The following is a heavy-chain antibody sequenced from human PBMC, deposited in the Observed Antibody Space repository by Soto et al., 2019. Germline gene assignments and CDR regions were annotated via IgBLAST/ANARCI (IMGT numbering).Heavy chain of an antibody. J-gene: IGHJ3*02. D-gene: IGHD2-2*01. CDR2: ISAYNGNT. Sequence: ASVKVSCKASGYTFTSYGISWLRQAPGQRLEWMGWISAYNGNTNYAQKLQGRVTMTTDTSTSTAYMELRSLRSDDTAVYYCARTGGDIVVVPAASYAFDIWGQGTMVTVSS. CDR1: GYTFTSYG. V-gene: IGHV1-18*01. CDR3: ARTGGDIVVVPAASYAFDI.